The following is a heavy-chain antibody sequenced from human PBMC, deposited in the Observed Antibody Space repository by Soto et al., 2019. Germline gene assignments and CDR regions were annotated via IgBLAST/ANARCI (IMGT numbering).Heavy chain of an antibody. D-gene: IGHD3-22*01. Sequence: QVQLVQSGAEVKKPGASVKVSCKASGYTFTSYGISWVRQAPGQGLEWMGWISANNGNTNYAQKLQGRVTMTTDTXTXXADRELRSLRSDDTAVYYCAREKYYDSSGSYPLDYWGQGTLVTVSS. CDR1: GYTFTSYG. CDR2: ISANNGNT. V-gene: IGHV1-18*01. J-gene: IGHJ4*02. CDR3: AREKYYDSSGSYPLDY.